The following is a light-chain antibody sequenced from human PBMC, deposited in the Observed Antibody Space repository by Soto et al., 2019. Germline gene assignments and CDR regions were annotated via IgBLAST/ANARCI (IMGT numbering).Light chain of an antibody. J-gene: IGKJ3*01. CDR1: QSVSSSY. CDR2: GAS. Sequence: EIVLTQSPGTLSLSPGERATLSFRASQSVSSSYLAWYQQKPGQAPRLLIYGASSRATGIPDRFSGSGSGTAFTLTISRLEPADFAVYYCQQYGSSPGFTFGTGTKVDIK. CDR3: QQYGSSPGFT. V-gene: IGKV3-20*01.